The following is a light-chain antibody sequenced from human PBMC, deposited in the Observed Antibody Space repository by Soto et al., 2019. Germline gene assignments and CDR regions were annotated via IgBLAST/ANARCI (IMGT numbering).Light chain of an antibody. CDR1: QSLSSIY. Sequence: EIVLTQSPGTLSLSPGQGATLSCRASQSLSSIYLAWYQQKPGQAPRLLIYRTSSRATGIPDRFSGSESETDFTLTISRLEPDDSAVYYCQQHNVWPPVTVGQGTRLEIK. CDR2: RTS. J-gene: IGKJ5*01. CDR3: QQHNVWPPVT. V-gene: IGKV3D-20*02.